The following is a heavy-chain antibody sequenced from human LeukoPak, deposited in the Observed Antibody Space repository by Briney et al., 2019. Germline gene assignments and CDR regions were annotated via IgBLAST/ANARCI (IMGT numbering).Heavy chain of an antibody. D-gene: IGHD3-22*01. CDR2: IYYSGST. CDR3: ARDKSAYYYDSSGYPRIYYMDV. V-gene: IGHV4-61*01. J-gene: IGHJ6*03. CDR1: GGSISSNSYY. Sequence: SETLSLTCTVSGGSISSNSYYWGWIRQPPGKGLEWIGYIYYSGSTNYNPSLKSRVTISVDTSKNQFALKLSSVTAADTAVYYCARDKSAYYYDSSGYPRIYYMDVWGKGTTVTVSS.